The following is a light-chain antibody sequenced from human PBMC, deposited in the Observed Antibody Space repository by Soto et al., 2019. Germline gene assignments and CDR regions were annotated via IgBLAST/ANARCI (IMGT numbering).Light chain of an antibody. V-gene: IGKV1-9*01. CDR1: QGISSY. CDR3: QQLNSYPRGIT. J-gene: IGKJ5*01. Sequence: IQLTQSPSSLSASVGDRVTITCLASQGISSYLAWYQQKPGKAPKLLIYAASTLQSGVPSRFSGSGSGTDFTLTISSLQPEDFATYYCQQLNSYPRGITFGQGTRLEIK. CDR2: AAS.